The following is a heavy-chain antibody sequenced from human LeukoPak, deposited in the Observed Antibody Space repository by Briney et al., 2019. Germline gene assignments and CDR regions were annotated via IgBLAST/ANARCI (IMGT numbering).Heavy chain of an antibody. J-gene: IGHJ4*02. CDR3: ARKVYSFDVFDY. V-gene: IGHV4-59*01. Sequence: SETLSLTCTVSGGSISSYYWSWIRQPPGKALGWIGYIFHSGTANYHPSLKSRVTISIDTSENQFSLKLSSVTAADTAVYYCARKVYSFDVFDYWGQGTLVTVSS. D-gene: IGHD2-15*01. CDR2: IFHSGTA. CDR1: GGSISSYY.